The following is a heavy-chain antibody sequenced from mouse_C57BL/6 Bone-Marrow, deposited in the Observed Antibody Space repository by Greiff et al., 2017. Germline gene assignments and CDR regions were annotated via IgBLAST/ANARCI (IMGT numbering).Heavy chain of an antibody. CDR2: INPNNGGT. V-gene: IGHV1-26*01. J-gene: IGHJ2*01. CDR3: ARGGILRHYFDY. CDR1: GYTFTDYY. D-gene: IGHD1-1*01. Sequence: EVKLQESGPELVKPGASVKISCKASGYTFTDYYMNWVKQSHGKSLEWIGDINPNNGGTSYNQKFKGKATLTVDKSSSTAYMELCSLTSEDSAVYYCARGGILRHYFDYWGQGTTLTVSS.